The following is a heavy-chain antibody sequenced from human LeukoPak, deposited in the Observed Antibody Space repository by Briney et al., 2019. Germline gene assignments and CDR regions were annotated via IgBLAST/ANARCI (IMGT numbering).Heavy chain of an antibody. CDR2: INQSGST. CDR1: GGSFSGYY. Sequence: PSETLSLTCAVYGGSFSGYYWSWIRQPPGKGLEWIGEINQSGSTNYNPSLKSRVTISVDTSKNQFSLKLSSVTAADTAVYYCARGLQPDRYCSGGSCYYYGMDVWGQGTTVTVSS. CDR3: ARGLQPDRYCSGGSCYYYGMDV. J-gene: IGHJ6*02. V-gene: IGHV4-34*01. D-gene: IGHD2-15*01.